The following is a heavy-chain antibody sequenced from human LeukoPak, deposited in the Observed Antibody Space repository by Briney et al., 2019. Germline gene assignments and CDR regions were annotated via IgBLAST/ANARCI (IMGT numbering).Heavy chain of an antibody. Sequence: GGSLRLSCSASGFSFSSNAMHWVRQAPGKGLEGVSGISSNGGSTGYADSVKGRFTISRDNSKRGMFLQMSSLRPEDTAIYYCASTYHYDSSGYYPFDYWGQGTLVTVSS. D-gene: IGHD3-22*01. V-gene: IGHV3-64D*09. J-gene: IGHJ4*02. CDR2: ISSNGGST. CDR1: GFSFSSNA. CDR3: ASTYHYDSSGYYPFDY.